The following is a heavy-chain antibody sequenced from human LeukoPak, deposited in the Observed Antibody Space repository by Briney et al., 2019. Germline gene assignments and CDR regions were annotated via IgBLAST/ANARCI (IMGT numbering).Heavy chain of an antibody. CDR2: IRSKAYGGTT. Sequence: PGGSLRLSCTASGFTFSDYNMSWVRQAPGKGLEWVGFIRSKAYGGTTEYAASVKGRFTISRDDSKSIAYLQMNSLKTADTAVYYCTRDYGDYGSLFDYWGQGTLVTVSS. CDR1: GFTFSDYN. D-gene: IGHD4-17*01. V-gene: IGHV3-49*04. CDR3: TRDYGDYGSLFDY. J-gene: IGHJ4*02.